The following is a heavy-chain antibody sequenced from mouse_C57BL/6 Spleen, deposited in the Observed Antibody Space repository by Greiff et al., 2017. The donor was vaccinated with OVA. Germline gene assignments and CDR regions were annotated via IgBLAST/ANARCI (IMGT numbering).Heavy chain of an antibody. CDR2: INPSSGYT. Sequence: VQLQQSGAELARPGASVKMSCKASGYTFTSYTMHWVKQRPGQGLEWIGYINPSSGYTKYNQKFKDKTTLTADKSSSTAYMQLSSLTSEDSAVYNCARMPPITTVSYYAMDYWGQGTSVTVSS. CDR1: GYTFTSYT. J-gene: IGHJ4*01. V-gene: IGHV1-4*01. D-gene: IGHD1-1*01. CDR3: ARMPPITTVSYYAMDY.